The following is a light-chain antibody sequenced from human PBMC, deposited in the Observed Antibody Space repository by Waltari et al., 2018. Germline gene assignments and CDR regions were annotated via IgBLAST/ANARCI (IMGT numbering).Light chain of an antibody. CDR1: QSLSYRYNNRNY. Sequence: DIVMSQSPDSLAVSLGERATIQCRSSQSLSYRYNNRNYLAWYQQRPGQPPKLLIYWASLRESGVPSRFSGSGSGTDFTLTISSLQPEDFATYYCQQSDSLPLTFGGGTKVEIK. CDR3: QQSDSLPLT. CDR2: WAS. V-gene: IGKV4-1*01. J-gene: IGKJ4*01.